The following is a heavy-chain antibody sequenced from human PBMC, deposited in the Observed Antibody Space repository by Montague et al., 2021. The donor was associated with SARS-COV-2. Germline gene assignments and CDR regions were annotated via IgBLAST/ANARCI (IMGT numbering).Heavy chain of an antibody. CDR2: ISYSGKT. CDR1: GGSLTTFSYN. Sequence: SETLSLTCTVSGGSLTTFSYNWGWIPRPPGKGLVCFATISYSGKTYYSPPLQSRATLSMDMSTNQLSLRLTSVTAADTDVYFCARHPTDCPSWFDSWGQGTSVSVSS. CDR3: ARHPTDCPSWFDS. V-gene: IGHV4-39*01. D-gene: IGHD2-21*01. J-gene: IGHJ5*01.